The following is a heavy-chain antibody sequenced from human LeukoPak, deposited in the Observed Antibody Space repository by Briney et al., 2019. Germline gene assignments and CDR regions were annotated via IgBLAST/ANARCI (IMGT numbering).Heavy chain of an antibody. D-gene: IGHD4-17*01. Sequence: ASVKVSCKASGGTFSSYAIHWVRQAPGQGLEWMGRIIPILGIANYAQKVQGRVTITGDKSMNTAYMELSSLRSEDTAVYYCARDHTTVTTHYWVQGTLVTVSS. CDR2: IIPILGIA. V-gene: IGHV1-69*04. CDR3: ARDHTTVTTHY. CDR1: GGTFSSYA. J-gene: IGHJ4*02.